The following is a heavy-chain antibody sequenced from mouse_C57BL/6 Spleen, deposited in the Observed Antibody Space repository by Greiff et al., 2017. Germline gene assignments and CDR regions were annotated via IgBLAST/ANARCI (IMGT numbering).Heavy chain of an antibody. CDR3: ARDRGLFITTVVGAMDY. J-gene: IGHJ4*01. V-gene: IGHV5-4*01. Sequence: EVKLVESGGGLVKPGGSLKLSCAASGFTFSSYAMSWVRQTPEKRLEWVATISDGGSYTYYPDNVKGRFTISRDNAKNNLYLQMSHLKSEDTAMYYCARDRGLFITTVVGAMDYWGQGTSVTVAS. CDR2: ISDGGSYT. CDR1: GFTFSSYA. D-gene: IGHD1-1*01.